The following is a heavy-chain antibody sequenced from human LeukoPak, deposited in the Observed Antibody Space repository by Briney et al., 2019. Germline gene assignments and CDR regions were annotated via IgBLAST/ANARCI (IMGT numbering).Heavy chain of an antibody. Sequence: ASVKVSCKASGGTFSDYAISWVRQAPGHGPQWMGRIIPSFGRPDYAQNFQGRVTITADESTSTACMELSSLRSEDTAVYYCATGPGTSGWGSYYFDYWGQGTLVTVSS. V-gene: IGHV1-69*15. J-gene: IGHJ4*02. CDR2: IIPSFGRP. CDR1: GGTFSDYA. CDR3: ATGPGTSGWGSYYFDY. D-gene: IGHD6-19*01.